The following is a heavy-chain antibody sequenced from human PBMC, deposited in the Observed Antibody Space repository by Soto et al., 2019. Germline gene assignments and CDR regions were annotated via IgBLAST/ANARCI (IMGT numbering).Heavy chain of an antibody. J-gene: IGHJ6*02. Sequence: QVQLVQSGAEVKKPGSSVKVSCKPSGGTFSSYAISWVRQAPGQGLEWMGRIIPIFGTTNYAQKFQGRTTITADASKSTAYMELSSLTSDDTAVYYCARDHDNWTIRETFYYYGMDVWGQGTTVTVSS. V-gene: IGHV1-69*15. CDR1: GGTFSSYA. CDR3: ARDHDNWTIRETFYYYGMDV. D-gene: IGHD1-20*01. CDR2: IIPIFGTT.